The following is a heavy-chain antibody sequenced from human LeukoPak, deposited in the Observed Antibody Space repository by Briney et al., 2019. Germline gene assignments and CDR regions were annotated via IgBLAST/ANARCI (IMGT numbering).Heavy chain of an antibody. CDR2: IYPGDSDT. Sequence: GESLKISCKGSGYSFSSHWTVWVRQMPGKGLEWMGIIYPGDSDTRYSPSFQGQVTISADKSVSTAYLQWSSLKASDTAMYYCARRRGYGDNRVYDYWGQGTLVTVSS. J-gene: IGHJ4*02. D-gene: IGHD4-17*01. V-gene: IGHV5-51*01. CDR1: GYSFSSHW. CDR3: ARRRGYGDNRVYDY.